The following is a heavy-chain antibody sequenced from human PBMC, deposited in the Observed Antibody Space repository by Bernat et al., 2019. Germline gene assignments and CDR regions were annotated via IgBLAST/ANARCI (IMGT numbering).Heavy chain of an antibody. CDR1: GFTFSSYW. V-gene: IGHV3-74*01. CDR3: VRIGYSSSSLGIDY. Sequence: EVQLVESGGGLVQPGGSLRLSCAASGFTFSSYWMHWVRQAPGKGLVWVARINRDGSITTYADSVGGRFTTSRDNAKNTLFLQMTSLTAEATAVYYCVRIGYSSSSLGIDYWGQGALVSVSS. D-gene: IGHD5-12*01. J-gene: IGHJ4*02. CDR2: INRDGSIT.